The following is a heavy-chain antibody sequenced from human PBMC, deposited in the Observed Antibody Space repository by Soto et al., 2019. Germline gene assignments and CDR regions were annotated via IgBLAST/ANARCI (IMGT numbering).Heavy chain of an antibody. J-gene: IGHJ6*02. CDR2: IYYSGST. CDR3: ARVGYDSSGYYRPDYYYGMDV. Sequence: QVQLQESGPGLVKPSQTLSLTCTVSGGSISSGDYYWSWIHQPPGKGLEWIGYIYYSGSTYYNPSLKSRVTISVDTSKNQFSLKLSSVTAADTAVYYCARVGYDSSGYYRPDYYYGMDVWGQGTTVTVSS. V-gene: IGHV4-30-4*01. CDR1: GGSISSGDYY. D-gene: IGHD3-22*01.